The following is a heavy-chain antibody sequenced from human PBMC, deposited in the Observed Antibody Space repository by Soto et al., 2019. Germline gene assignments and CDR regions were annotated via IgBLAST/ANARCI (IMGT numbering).Heavy chain of an antibody. CDR3: ARVLPAAMHLQNHDAFDI. J-gene: IGHJ3*02. Sequence: SETLSLTCAVYGGSFSGYYWSWIRQPPGKGLEWIGEINHSGSTNYNPSLKSRVTISVDTSKNQFSLKLSSVTAADTAVYYCARVLPAAMHLQNHDAFDIWGQGTMVTVSS. CDR2: INHSGST. CDR1: GGSFSGYY. V-gene: IGHV4-34*01. D-gene: IGHD2-2*01.